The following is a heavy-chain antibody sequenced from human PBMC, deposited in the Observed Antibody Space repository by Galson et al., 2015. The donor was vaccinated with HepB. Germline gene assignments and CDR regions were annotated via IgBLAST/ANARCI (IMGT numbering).Heavy chain of an antibody. CDR3: ARGPLAAGLDY. V-gene: IGHV3-7*03. Sequence: SLRLSCAASGFTFSSYWMSWVRQAPGKGLEWAANIKQDGSEKYYVDSVKGRFTISRDNAKNSLYLQMNSLKAEDTAVYYCARGPLAAGLDYWGQGTLVTVSS. CDR1: GFTFSSYW. J-gene: IGHJ4*02. CDR2: IKQDGSEK. D-gene: IGHD6-13*01.